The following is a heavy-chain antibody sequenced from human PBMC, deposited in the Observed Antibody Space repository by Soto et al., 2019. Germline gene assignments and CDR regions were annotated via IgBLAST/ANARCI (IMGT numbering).Heavy chain of an antibody. J-gene: IGHJ6*02. V-gene: IGHV4-39*01. CDR1: GGSISSSNYY. D-gene: IGHD1-26*01. CDR2: IYYSGNT. Sequence: PSETLSLTCTVSGGSISSSNYYWGWIRQPPGKGLEWIGTIYYSGNTYYNPSLKSRVTISVDTSKNQFSLKLSSVTAADTAVYYCAKWEGLGSDYYYYAMDVWGQGTTGTVSS. CDR3: AKWEGLGSDYYYYAMDV.